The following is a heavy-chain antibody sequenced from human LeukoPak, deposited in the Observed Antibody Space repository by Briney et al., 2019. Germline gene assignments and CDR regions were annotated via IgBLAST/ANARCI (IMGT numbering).Heavy chain of an antibody. CDR1: GFTFSDYA. Sequence: GGSLRLSCTASGFTFSDYAVSWVRQAPGKGLEWIGFIRNKANGGTTEYAASVKGRFTISRDDSKTIAHLQMSSLKTEDTAVYYCSRFYSSGWASGAFDIWGQGTMVTVSS. D-gene: IGHD3-22*01. J-gene: IGHJ3*02. CDR3: SRFYSSGWASGAFDI. V-gene: IGHV3-49*04. CDR2: IRNKANGGTT.